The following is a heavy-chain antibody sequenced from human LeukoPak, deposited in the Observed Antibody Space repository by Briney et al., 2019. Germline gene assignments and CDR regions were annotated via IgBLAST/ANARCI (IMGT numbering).Heavy chain of an antibody. Sequence: SETLSLTCTVSGGSISSYYWSWIRQPAGKGLEWIGRIYTSGSTNYNPSLKSRVTMSVDTSKNQFSLKLSSVTAADTAVYYCARDLGYCSGGSCLNWFDPWGQGTLVTVSS. CDR2: IYTSGST. CDR1: GGSISSYY. D-gene: IGHD2-15*01. CDR3: ARDLGYCSGGSCLNWFDP. J-gene: IGHJ5*02. V-gene: IGHV4-4*07.